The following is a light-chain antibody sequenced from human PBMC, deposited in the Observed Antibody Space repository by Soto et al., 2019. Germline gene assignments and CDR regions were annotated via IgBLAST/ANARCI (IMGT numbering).Light chain of an antibody. CDR2: DAS. CDR3: QHRSNWPLT. V-gene: IGKV3-11*01. Sequence: EIVLTQSPATLSLSPGERATLSCRASQSVSSYLAWYQQKPGQAPRLLIYDASNRAAGIPARFSGSGSGTDFTLTISGLEPEDLAVYYCQHRSNWPLTFGGGTKVEIK. J-gene: IGKJ4*01. CDR1: QSVSSY.